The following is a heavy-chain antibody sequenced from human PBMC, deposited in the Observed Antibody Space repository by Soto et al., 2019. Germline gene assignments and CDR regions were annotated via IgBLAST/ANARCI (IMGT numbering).Heavy chain of an antibody. CDR2: IYYSGNT. CDR3: TRLRTWVPTFDY. Sequence: SETLSLTCTVSGASITSYYWSWLRQPPGKGLEWIGYIYYSGNTNYNPSLKSRVTISVDTSKNQFSLNLTSVTAVDTAMYYCTRLRTWVPTFDYWGQGALVTVSS. CDR1: GASITSYY. J-gene: IGHJ4*02. V-gene: IGHV4-59*01. D-gene: IGHD1-7*01.